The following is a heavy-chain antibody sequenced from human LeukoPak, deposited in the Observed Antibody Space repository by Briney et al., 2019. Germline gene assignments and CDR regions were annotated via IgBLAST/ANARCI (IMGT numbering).Heavy chain of an antibody. CDR2: ISYDGRNK. J-gene: IGHJ6*02. CDR3: ANDLGVPAAQRQGYYYGMDV. Sequence: PGGSLRLSCAASGFPFSNHGMHWVRQAPGKGLEWVAVISYDGRNKYYADSVKGRFTISRDNSQNTLSLQMNSLRAEDTAVYYCANDLGVPAAQRQGYYYGMDVWGQGTTVTVSS. CDR1: GFPFSNHG. D-gene: IGHD2-2*01. V-gene: IGHV3-30*18.